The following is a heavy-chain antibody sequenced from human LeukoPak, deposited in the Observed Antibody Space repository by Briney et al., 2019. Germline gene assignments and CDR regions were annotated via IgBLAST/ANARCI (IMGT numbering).Heavy chain of an antibody. CDR3: ATETNGRHYDY. J-gene: IGHJ4*02. Sequence: GGSPRLSCTASGLTFSTSGFNWVRQAPGRGLEWVASIGPTGSDRYHADSIKGRFTISRDNANNFLYLQMNSLRAEDTAVYYCATETNGRHYDYWGQGTLLTVSS. D-gene: IGHD1-14*01. CDR1: GLTFSTSG. V-gene: IGHV3-21*06. CDR2: IGPTGSDR.